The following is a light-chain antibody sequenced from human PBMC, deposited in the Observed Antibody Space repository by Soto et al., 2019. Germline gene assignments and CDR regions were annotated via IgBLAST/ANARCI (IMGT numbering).Light chain of an antibody. J-gene: IGKJ4*01. V-gene: IGKV3-11*01. CDR3: HQRSNWTLT. Sequence: EIVLTQSPATLSLSPGERATLSCRASQSVSSYLAWYQQKPGQAPRLLIYDASNRATGIPARFSGSGSGTDFTLTISSLEPEDFAVYYCHQRSNWTLTFGGGTKVDI. CDR1: QSVSSY. CDR2: DAS.